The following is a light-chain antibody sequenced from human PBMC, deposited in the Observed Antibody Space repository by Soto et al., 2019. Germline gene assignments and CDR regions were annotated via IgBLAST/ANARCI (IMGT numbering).Light chain of an antibody. J-gene: IGLJ2*01. CDR3: CSYAGSSTYV. V-gene: IGLV2-23*01. CDR1: SSDVGSYNL. Sequence: QSALTQPASVSGSPGQSITISCTGTSSDVGSYNLVSWYQQHPGKAPKLMIYEGSRRPSGVSNRFAASKSGNTASLTISGLQAEDEADYYWCSYAGSSTYVFGGGTKLTVL. CDR2: EGS.